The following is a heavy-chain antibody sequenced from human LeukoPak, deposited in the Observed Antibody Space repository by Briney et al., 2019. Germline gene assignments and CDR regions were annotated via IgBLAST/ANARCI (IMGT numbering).Heavy chain of an antibody. D-gene: IGHD3-9*01. CDR3: AREGLTIYYGLDV. CDR2: IWYDGSNK. V-gene: IGHV3-33*08. Sequence: PGGSLRLSCAASGFTVSSNYMSWVRQAPGKGLEWVAVIWYDGSNKYYADSVRGRFTISRDNSKNTLYLQMNSLRAEDTAVYYCAREGLTIYYGLDVWGQGTTVTVSS. CDR1: GFTVSSNY. J-gene: IGHJ6*02.